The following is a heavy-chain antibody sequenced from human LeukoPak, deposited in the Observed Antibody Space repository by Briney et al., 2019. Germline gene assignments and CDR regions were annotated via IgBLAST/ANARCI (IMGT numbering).Heavy chain of an antibody. CDR2: IYSGGST. J-gene: IGHJ4*02. CDR1: GFTVSSNY. V-gene: IGHV3-53*01. Sequence: GGSLRLSCAASGFTVSSNYMSWVRQAPGKGLEWVSVIYSGGSTYYADSVKGRFTISRDNSKNTLYLQMNSLRAEDTAVYYCAKARGYSYGSLLGDYWGQGTLVTVSS. CDR3: AKARGYSYGSLLGDY. D-gene: IGHD5-18*01.